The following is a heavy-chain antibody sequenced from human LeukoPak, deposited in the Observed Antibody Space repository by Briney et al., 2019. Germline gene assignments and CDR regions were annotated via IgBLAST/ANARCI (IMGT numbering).Heavy chain of an antibody. CDR1: GFTFSSYA. J-gene: IGHJ4*02. D-gene: IGHD2-2*02. CDR2: ISGSGGST. V-gene: IGHV3-23*01. Sequence: PGGSLRLSCAASGFTFSSYAMSWVRQAPGKGLEWVSAISGSGGSTYYADSVKGRFTISRDNSKNTLYLQMNSLRAKDTAVYYCPRPYCSSTSCYTFRASYFDHWGQGALVTVSS. CDR3: PRPYCSSTSCYTFRASYFDH.